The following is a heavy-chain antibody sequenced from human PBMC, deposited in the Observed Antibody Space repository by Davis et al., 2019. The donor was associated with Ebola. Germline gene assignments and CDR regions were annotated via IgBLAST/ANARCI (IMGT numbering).Heavy chain of an antibody. CDR2: MSSGGSTI. V-gene: IGHV3-11*01. J-gene: IGHJ4*02. CDR3: ARDGGDGYNSPTPFYDY. CDR1: GFTFSDYF. Sequence: GESLKISCAASGFTFSDYFMSWIRQAPGKGLEWVSYMSSGGSTIYYADSVKGRFTISRDNAKKSLFLQMNSVRAEDTAVYFCARDGGDGYNSPTPFYDYWGQGTLVTVSS. D-gene: IGHD5-24*01.